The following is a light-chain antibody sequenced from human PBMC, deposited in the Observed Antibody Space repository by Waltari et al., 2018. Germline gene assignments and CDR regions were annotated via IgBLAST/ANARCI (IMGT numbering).Light chain of an antibody. CDR3: QQYKTFPLT. CDR1: QAISKF. Sequence: DIQMTQSPSSLAASVGDRVTITCRASQAISKFLAWFRQKPGKAPESLIYGASSLQSGVPSRFSGSGSGTDFTLTISSLQPEDFASYYCQQYKTFPLTFGGGTKVEIK. V-gene: IGKV1-16*01. J-gene: IGKJ4*01. CDR2: GAS.